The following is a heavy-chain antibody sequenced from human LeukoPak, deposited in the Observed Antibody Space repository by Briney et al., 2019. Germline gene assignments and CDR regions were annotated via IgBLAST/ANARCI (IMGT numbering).Heavy chain of an antibody. D-gene: IGHD3-16*02. CDR3: ARSDIWGSYRFLDY. Sequence: SETLSLTCTVSGGSISSYYWSWIRQPPGKGLEWIGYIYYSGSTNYNPSLKSRVTISVDTSKNQFSLKLSSVTAADTAVYYCARSDIWGSYRFLDYWGQGILVTVSS. CDR1: GGSISSYY. V-gene: IGHV4-59*08. J-gene: IGHJ4*01. CDR2: IYYSGST.